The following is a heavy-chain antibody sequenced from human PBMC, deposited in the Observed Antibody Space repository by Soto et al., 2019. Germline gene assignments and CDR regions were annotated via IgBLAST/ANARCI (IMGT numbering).Heavy chain of an antibody. CDR2: IWYDGSNK. J-gene: IGHJ3*02. D-gene: IGHD2-15*01. CDR3: ARDQGDCSGGSCYSDASDI. Sequence: QVQLVESGGGVVQPGRSLRLSCAASGFTFSSYGMHWVRQAPGKGLEWVAVIWYDGSNKYYADSVKGRFTISRDNSKNTLYLQMNSLRAEDTAVYYCARDQGDCSGGSCYSDASDIWGQGTMVTVSS. V-gene: IGHV3-33*01. CDR1: GFTFSSYG.